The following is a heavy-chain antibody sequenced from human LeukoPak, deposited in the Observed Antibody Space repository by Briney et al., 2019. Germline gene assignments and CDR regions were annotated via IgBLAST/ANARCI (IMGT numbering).Heavy chain of an antibody. CDR2: IYHSGST. CDR1: GGSISSYY. V-gene: IGHV4-59*01. J-gene: IGHJ3*02. CDR3: ARVGGMTTINNAAFDI. Sequence: SETLSLTCTVSGGSISSYYWNWIRQPPGKGLEWIGYIYHSGSTNYNPSLKSRVTISIDKSKKQFSLELISVTAADTAIYYCARVGGMTTINNAAFDIWGQGTMVTVSS. D-gene: IGHD5-24*01.